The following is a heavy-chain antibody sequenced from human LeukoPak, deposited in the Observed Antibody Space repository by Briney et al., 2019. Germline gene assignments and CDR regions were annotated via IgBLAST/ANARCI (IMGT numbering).Heavy chain of an antibody. CDR1: GYSFNSYD. CDR3: ASAKGAGTYFCDF. CDR2: INPNRGNT. Sequence: VAVKVSCKACGYSFNSYDFIWVRQDTGQGREWMGWINPNRGNTDYAQKLHGRETITRNTSISTADMELSSLRSEGTAVYYCASAKGAGTYFCDFGGQGTLVTVSS. D-gene: IGHD6-13*01. J-gene: IGHJ4*02. V-gene: IGHV1-8*01.